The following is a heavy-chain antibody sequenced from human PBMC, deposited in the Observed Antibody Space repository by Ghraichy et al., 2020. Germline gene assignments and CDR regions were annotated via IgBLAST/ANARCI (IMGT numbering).Heavy chain of an antibody. V-gene: IGHV3-23*01. Sequence: GGSLRLSCAASGFTFSSYAMSWVRQAPGKGLEWVSAISGSGGSTYYADSVKGRFTISRDNSKNTLYLQMNSLRAEDTAVYYCAKGLAAAGPLYYYGMDVWGQGTTVTVSS. CDR2: ISGSGGST. J-gene: IGHJ6*02. CDR3: AKGLAAAGPLYYYGMDV. CDR1: GFTFSSYA. D-gene: IGHD6-13*01.